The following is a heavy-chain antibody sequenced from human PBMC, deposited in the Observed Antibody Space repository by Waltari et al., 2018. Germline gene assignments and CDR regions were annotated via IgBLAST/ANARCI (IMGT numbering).Heavy chain of an antibody. CDR1: GFSLSKYA. CDR3: ARGGSDRAPLDY. D-gene: IGHD1-1*01. CDR2: TSPDGFNK. J-gene: IGHJ4*02. Sequence: QVQLVESGGGVVQSGRSLRLSCAASGFSLSKYAVHWGRQAPGKGLEWVGVTSPDGFNKYYADSVQGRFTISRDRSLQMSALRSEDTAVYYCARGGSDRAPLDYWGRGTLVTVSS. V-gene: IGHV3-30*15.